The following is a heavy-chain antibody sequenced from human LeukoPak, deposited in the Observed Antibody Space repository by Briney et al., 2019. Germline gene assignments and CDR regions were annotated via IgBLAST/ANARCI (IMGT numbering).Heavy chain of an antibody. Sequence: SETLSPTCTVSGASVSSGGYYWSWLRQPPGKGLEWIGYIYYSGSTNYNPSLKSRVTISVDTSKNQFSLKVSSVTAADTAVYYCARRGGSGRSFDSWGQGTLVTVSS. CDR1: GASVSSGGYY. J-gene: IGHJ4*02. CDR3: ARRGGSGRSFDS. CDR2: IYYSGST. D-gene: IGHD3-10*01. V-gene: IGHV4-61*08.